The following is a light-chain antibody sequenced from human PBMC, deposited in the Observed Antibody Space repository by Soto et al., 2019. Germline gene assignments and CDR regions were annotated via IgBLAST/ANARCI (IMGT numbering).Light chain of an antibody. J-gene: IGLJ1*01. CDR2: GVT. CDR3: CSYAGSSTYV. Sequence: QSVLTQPASVSGSPGQSITISCTGTSSDVGGYNYVSWYQQYPGKAPKLMIYGVTNRPSGVSNRFSGSKSGNTASLTISGLQAEDEADYYCCSYAGSSTYVFGTGTKVTVL. V-gene: IGLV2-23*02. CDR1: SSDVGGYNY.